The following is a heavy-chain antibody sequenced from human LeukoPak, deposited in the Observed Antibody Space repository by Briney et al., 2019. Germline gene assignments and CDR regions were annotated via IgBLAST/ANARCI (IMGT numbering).Heavy chain of an antibody. CDR2: IYYSGST. D-gene: IGHD4-23*01. CDR1: GGSISSYY. CDR3: ARARRGGNSLDV. J-gene: IGHJ6*02. Sequence: PSETLSLTCTVSGGSISSYYWSWLRQPPGKGLEWIEYIYYSGSTNYNPSLKSRVTISVDTSKNQFSLKLSSVTAADTAVYYCARARRGGNSLDVWGQGTTVTVSS. V-gene: IGHV4-59*01.